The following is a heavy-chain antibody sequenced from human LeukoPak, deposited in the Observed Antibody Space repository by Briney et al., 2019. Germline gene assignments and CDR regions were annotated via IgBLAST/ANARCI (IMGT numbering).Heavy chain of an antibody. CDR1: GFTFSNAW. CDR3: TTAIAVAGRGAYYYCYYMDV. V-gene: IGHV3-15*01. Sequence: GGSLRLSCAASGFTFSNAWMSWVRQAPGKGLEWVGRIKSKTDGGTTDYAAPVKGRFTISRDDSKNTLYLQMNSLKTEDTAVYYCTTAIAVAGRGAYYYCYYMDVWGKGTTVTISS. CDR2: IKSKTDGGTT. D-gene: IGHD6-19*01. J-gene: IGHJ6*03.